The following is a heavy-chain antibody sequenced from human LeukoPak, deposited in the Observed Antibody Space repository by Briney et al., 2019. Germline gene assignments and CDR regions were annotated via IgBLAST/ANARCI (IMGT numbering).Heavy chain of an antibody. D-gene: IGHD4-4*01. Sequence: GGSLRLSCAASGFTFSSYSMNWVRQAPGKGLEWVSSISSSSSYIYYADSVKGRFTISRGNAKNSLYLQMNSLRAEDTAVYYCARDRLQFCDYWGQGTLVTVSS. V-gene: IGHV3-21*01. CDR3: ARDRLQFCDY. CDR1: GFTFSSYS. J-gene: IGHJ4*02. CDR2: ISSSSSYI.